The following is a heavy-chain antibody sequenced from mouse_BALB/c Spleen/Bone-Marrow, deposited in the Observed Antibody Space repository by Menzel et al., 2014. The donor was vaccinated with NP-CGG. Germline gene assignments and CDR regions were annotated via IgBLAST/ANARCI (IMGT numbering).Heavy chain of an antibody. J-gene: IGHJ3*01. CDR3: AKNYYYGYVAY. Sequence: EVQLVESGGGLVQPGGSLKLSCAAPGFDFSRYWMTWVRQAPGKGPEWIGEINPDSSTINYTPSLKDKFIISRDNAKNTLYLQMSKVRSEDTALYYCAKNYYYGYVAYWGQGTLVTVSA. V-gene: IGHV4-1*02. CDR1: GFDFSRYW. CDR2: INPDSSTI. D-gene: IGHD1-2*01.